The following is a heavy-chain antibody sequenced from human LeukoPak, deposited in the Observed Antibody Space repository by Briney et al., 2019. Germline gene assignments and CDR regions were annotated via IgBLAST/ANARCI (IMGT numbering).Heavy chain of an antibody. J-gene: IGHJ4*02. CDR1: GFTFSSYS. D-gene: IGHD3-3*01. Sequence: GGSLRPSCAASGFTFSSYSMNWVRQAPGKGLEWVSSISSSSSYIYYADSVKGRFTISRDNAKNSLYLQMNSLRAEDTAVYYCARANYDFWSGYPDYWGQGTLVTVSS. V-gene: IGHV3-21*01. CDR3: ARANYDFWSGYPDY. CDR2: ISSSSSYI.